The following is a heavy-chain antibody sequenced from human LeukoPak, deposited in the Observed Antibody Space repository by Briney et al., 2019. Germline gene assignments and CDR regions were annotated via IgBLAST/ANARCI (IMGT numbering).Heavy chain of an antibody. CDR2: INPSGGNT. Sequence: ASVKVSCKASGYTFTSYYMHWVRQAPGQGLEWMGIINPSGGNTNYAQKLQGRVTMTTDTSTSTAYMELRSLRSDDTAVYYCARVASVDGSGSYYFSYYYYYYMDVWGKGTTVTVSS. V-gene: IGHV1-46*01. D-gene: IGHD3-10*01. CDR3: ARVASVDGSGSYYFSYYYYYYMDV. CDR1: GYTFTSYY. J-gene: IGHJ6*03.